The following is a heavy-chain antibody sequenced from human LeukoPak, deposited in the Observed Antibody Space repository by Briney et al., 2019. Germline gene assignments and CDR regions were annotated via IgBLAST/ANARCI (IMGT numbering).Heavy chain of an antibody. D-gene: IGHD3-22*01. CDR2: FDPEDGET. V-gene: IGHV1-24*01. Sequence: ASVKVSCKVSGYTLTELSMHWVRQAPGKGLEWMGGFDPEDGETIYAQKFQGRVTMTEDTSTDTAYMELSSLRSEDAAVYYCATKIYVSSGYGDYWGQGTLVTVSS. J-gene: IGHJ4*02. CDR3: ATKIYVSSGYGDY. CDR1: GYTLTELS.